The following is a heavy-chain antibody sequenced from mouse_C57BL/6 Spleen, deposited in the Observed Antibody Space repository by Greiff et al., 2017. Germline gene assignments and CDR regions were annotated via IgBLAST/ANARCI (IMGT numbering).Heavy chain of an antibody. CDR3: TIGELRRSGYYFDY. D-gene: IGHD2-4*01. V-gene: IGHV14-4*01. CDR1: GFNIKDDY. J-gene: IGHJ2*01. CDR2: IDPENGDT. Sequence: VQLQQSGAELVRPGASVKLSCTASGFNIKDDYMHWVKQRPEQGLEWIGWIDPENGDTEYASKFQGKATITADTSSNTAYLQLSSLTSEDTAVYYCTIGELRRSGYYFDYWGQGTTLTVSS.